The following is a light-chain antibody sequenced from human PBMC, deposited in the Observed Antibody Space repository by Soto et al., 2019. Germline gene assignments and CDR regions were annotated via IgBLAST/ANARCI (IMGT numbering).Light chain of an antibody. J-gene: IGKJ4*01. V-gene: IGKV3-15*01. CDR3: QQYNNWPPLT. Sequence: EIVVTQSPATLSVSPGERATLSCRASQSVSSSVAWYQQKPGQAPRLLIYGASTRATGIPARFSGSGSGTEFTLTISSLQSEDFAVYYCQQYNNWPPLTFGGGTKVEI. CDR2: GAS. CDR1: QSVSSS.